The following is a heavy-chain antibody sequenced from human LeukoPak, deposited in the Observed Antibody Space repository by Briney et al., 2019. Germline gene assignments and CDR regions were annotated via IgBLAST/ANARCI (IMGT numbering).Heavy chain of an antibody. Sequence: GGSLRLSCAASGFTFSSYSMNWVRQAPGKGLEWVSSISSSSTYIYYADSVKGRFTISRDNAKNSLYLQMNSLRAEDTAVYYCARDWDIYCGGDCYSAGYWGQGTLVTVSS. D-gene: IGHD2-21*02. V-gene: IGHV3-21*01. CDR1: GFTFSSYS. CDR2: ISSSSTYI. CDR3: ARDWDIYCGGDCYSAGY. J-gene: IGHJ4*02.